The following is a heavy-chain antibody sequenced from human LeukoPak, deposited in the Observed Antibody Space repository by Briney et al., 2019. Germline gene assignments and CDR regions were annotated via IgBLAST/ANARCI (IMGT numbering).Heavy chain of an antibody. CDR1: GGSISSYY. V-gene: IGHV4-4*09. CDR2: IYTSGST. D-gene: IGHD3-22*01. J-gene: IGHJ4*02. Sequence: PSETLSLTCTVSGGSISSYYWSWIRQPPGKGLEWIGYIYTSGSTNYNPSLKSRVTISVDTSKNQFSLRLSSVTAADTAVYYCASGRGRSSGPDYWGQGTLVTVSS. CDR3: ASGRGRSSGPDY.